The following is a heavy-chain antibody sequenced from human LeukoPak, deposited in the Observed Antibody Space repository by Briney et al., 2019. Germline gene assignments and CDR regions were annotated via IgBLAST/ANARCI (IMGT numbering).Heavy chain of an antibody. V-gene: IGHV4-34*01. CDR2: INHSGST. J-gene: IGHJ6*03. CDR3: ARRGPYSSGWYYYYYMDV. D-gene: IGHD6-19*01. CDR1: GGSFSGYY. Sequence: SETLSLTCAAYGGSFSGYYWSWIRQPPGKGLEWIGEINHSGSTNYNPSLKSRVTISVDTSKNQFSLKLSSVTAADTAVYYCARRGPYSSGWYYYYYMDVWGKGTAVTISS.